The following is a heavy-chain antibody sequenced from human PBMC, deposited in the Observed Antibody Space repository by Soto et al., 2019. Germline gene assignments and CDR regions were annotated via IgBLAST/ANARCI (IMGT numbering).Heavy chain of an antibody. CDR2: IYYSGST. D-gene: IGHD2-21*02. Sequence: QVQLQESGPGLLEPSETLSLTCTVSGGSISSYYWTWIRQPPGKGLEWIGYIYYSGSTNYNPSLKSRVTISIDTSKDQFSLKLTSATAADTAVYYCARLSSPYFGSDCFAFDLWGRGTLVTVSS. CDR1: GGSISSYY. J-gene: IGHJ2*01. V-gene: IGHV4-59*08. CDR3: ARLSSPYFGSDCFAFDL.